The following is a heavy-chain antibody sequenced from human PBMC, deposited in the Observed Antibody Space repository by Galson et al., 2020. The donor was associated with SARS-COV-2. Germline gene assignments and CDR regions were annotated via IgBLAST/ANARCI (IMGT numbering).Heavy chain of an antibody. CDR2: ISLDGTTE. CDR1: GFMFNNFA. Sequence: TGGSLRLSCAASGFMFNNFAMHWVRQAPGKGLEWVAIISLDGTTEYEDSVKGRFTISRDTSKNTLFLQMNTLRPEDTAVYYCAREGPDYDSSYFDNWGRGTLVIVSS. J-gene: IGHJ4*01. CDR3: AREGPDYDSSYFDN. D-gene: IGHD3-22*01. V-gene: IGHV3-30*03.